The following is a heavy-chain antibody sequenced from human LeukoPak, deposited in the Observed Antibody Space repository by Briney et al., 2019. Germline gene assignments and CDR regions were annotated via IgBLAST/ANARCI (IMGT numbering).Heavy chain of an antibody. CDR1: GLTFSTSG. Sequence: GGSLRLSCTASGLTFSTSGFNWVRQAPGKGLEWVASIGPTGSDRYHADSIKGRFTISRDNANNFLYLQMNSLRAEDTAVYYCATETNGRHYDYWGQGTLLTVSS. CDR3: ATETNGRHYDY. CDR2: IGPTGSDR. J-gene: IGHJ4*02. V-gene: IGHV3-21*06. D-gene: IGHD1-14*01.